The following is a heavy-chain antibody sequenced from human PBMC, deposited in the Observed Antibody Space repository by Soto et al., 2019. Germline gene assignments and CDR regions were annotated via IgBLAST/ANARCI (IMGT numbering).Heavy chain of an antibody. Sequence: GGSLRLSCAASGFTFSSYSMNWVRQAPGKGLEWVSYISSSSSTIYYADSVKGRFTISRDNAKNSLYLQMNSLRDEDTAVYYCARDGLFLPHPETFYGDRLPRDYYYYGMDVWGQGTTVTVSS. CDR2: ISSSSSTI. CDR1: GFTFSSYS. V-gene: IGHV3-48*02. D-gene: IGHD4-17*01. J-gene: IGHJ6*02. CDR3: ARDGLFLPHPETFYGDRLPRDYYYYGMDV.